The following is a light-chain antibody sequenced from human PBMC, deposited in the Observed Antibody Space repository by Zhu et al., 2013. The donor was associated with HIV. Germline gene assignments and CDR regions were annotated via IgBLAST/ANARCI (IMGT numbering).Light chain of an antibody. Sequence: DVQMTQSPSSVPASVGDRVTITCRASHDIGRYLAWYQQKPGKAPSLFIYAASTLETGVPSRFSGSGSGTEFTLTITSLQPDDFATYYCLHYNKISTAFGQGTKVDI. CDR2: AAS. CDR3: LHYNKISTA. J-gene: IGKJ2*01. CDR1: HDIGRY. V-gene: IGKV1-9*01.